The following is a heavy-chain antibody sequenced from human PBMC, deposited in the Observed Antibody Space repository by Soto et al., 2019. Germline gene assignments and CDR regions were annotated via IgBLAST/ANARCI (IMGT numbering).Heavy chain of an antibody. Sequence: QVQLQESGPGLVKPSETLSLTCTVSGGSITRGGYYWSWIRQHPGKGLEWIGYIYNSGTTYYNPSLKSRVTISVDTSKNQFSLKLTSVTAADAAVYYCARDPAPWGQGNLVSVSS. CDR2: IYNSGTT. CDR1: GGSITRGGYY. V-gene: IGHV4-31*03. CDR3: ARDPAP. J-gene: IGHJ5*02.